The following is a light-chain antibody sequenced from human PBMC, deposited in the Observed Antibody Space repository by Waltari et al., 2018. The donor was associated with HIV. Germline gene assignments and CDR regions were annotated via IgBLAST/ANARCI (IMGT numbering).Light chain of an antibody. CDR3: QQAISFPLT. J-gene: IGKJ4*01. Sequence: IQMTPSPSVVSASVGDNVTITCRSSQGVSHWLGWYQQKPGKAPNLLISGASTLQTGVPSRFSGSGSGTDFTLTISSLQPEDFATYYCQQAISFPLTFGRGTRVEI. CDR1: QGVSHW. CDR2: GAS. V-gene: IGKV1-12*01.